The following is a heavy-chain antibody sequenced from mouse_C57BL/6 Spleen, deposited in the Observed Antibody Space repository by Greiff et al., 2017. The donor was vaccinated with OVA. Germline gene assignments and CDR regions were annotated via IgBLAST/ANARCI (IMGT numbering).Heavy chain of an antibody. CDR1: GYTFTSYW. CDR2: IYPGSGST. V-gene: IGHV1-55*01. Sequence: QVQPQQPGAEPVKPGASVKMSCKASGYTFTSYWITWVKQRPGQGLEWIGDIYPGSGSTNYNEKFKSKATLTVDTSSSTAYIQLSSLTSEDSAVYYCARGGDYWGQGTSVTVSS. J-gene: IGHJ4*01. CDR3: ARGGDY.